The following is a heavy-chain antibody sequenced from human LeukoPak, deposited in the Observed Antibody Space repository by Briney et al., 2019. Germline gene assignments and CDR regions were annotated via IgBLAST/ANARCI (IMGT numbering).Heavy chain of an antibody. CDR1: GYTFTGYY. V-gene: IGHV1-2*02. J-gene: IGHJ5*02. D-gene: IGHD3-9*01. CDR2: INPNSGGT. Sequence: GASVKVSCKASGYTFTGYYMHWVRQAPGQGLEWMGWINPNSGGTNYAQKFQGRVTMTRDTSISTAYMELSRLRSDDTAVYYCARGFDYDILTGYSSWGQGTLVTISS. CDR3: ARGFDYDILTGYSS.